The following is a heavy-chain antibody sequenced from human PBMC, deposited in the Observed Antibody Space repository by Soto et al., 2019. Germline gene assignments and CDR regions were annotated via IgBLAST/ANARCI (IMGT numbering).Heavy chain of an antibody. V-gene: IGHV1-3*01. CDR2: INAGNGNT. CDR3: ARAPFMLWLPDWFDP. CDR1: GYTFTSYA. J-gene: IGHJ5*02. D-gene: IGHD5-18*01. Sequence: GASVKVSCKASGYTFTSYAMHWVRQAPGQRLEWMGWINAGNGNTKYSQKFQGRVTITRDTSASTAYMELSSLRSEDTAVYYCARAPFMLWLPDWFDPWGQGTLVTVSS.